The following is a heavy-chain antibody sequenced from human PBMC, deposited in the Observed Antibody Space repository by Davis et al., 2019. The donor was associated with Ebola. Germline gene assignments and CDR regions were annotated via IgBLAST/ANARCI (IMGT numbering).Heavy chain of an antibody. J-gene: IGHJ4*02. CDR3: AREMRSAYGQIDY. D-gene: IGHD3-10*01. CDR1: GFTFSTYS. V-gene: IGHV3-48*02. Sequence: GESLKISCAASGFTFSTYSMNWVRQAPGKGLEWVSYISTTSTIYYADSVKGRFTISRDNAKNSLYLQMNSLRDEDTAVYYCAREMRSAYGQIDYWGQGTQVTVSS. CDR2: ISTTSTI.